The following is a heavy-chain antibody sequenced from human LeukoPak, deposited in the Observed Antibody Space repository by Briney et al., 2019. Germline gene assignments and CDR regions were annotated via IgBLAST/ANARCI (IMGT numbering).Heavy chain of an antibody. D-gene: IGHD5-18*01. V-gene: IGHV4-39*01. CDR1: GFTFSSYG. CDR3: ARLGDSYATDY. CDR2: IYYSGST. Sequence: PGGSLRLSCAASGFTFSSYGMHWVRQAPGKGLEWVGSIYYSGSTYYNPSLKSRVTISVDTSKNQFSLKLSSVTAADTAVYYCARLGDSYATDYWGQGTLVTVSS. J-gene: IGHJ4*02.